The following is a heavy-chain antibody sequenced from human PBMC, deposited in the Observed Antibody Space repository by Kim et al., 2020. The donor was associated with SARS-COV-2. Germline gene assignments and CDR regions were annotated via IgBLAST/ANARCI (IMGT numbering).Heavy chain of an antibody. CDR1: GFTFSSYG. Sequence: GGSLRLSCAASGFTFSSYGMHWVRQAPGKGLEWVAVISYDGSNKYYADSVKGRFTISRDNSKNTLYLQMNSLRAEDTAVYYCAKDSRLLRFLEWLFDYWGQRTLVTVSS. CDR3: AKDSRLLRFLEWLFDY. V-gene: IGHV3-30*18. J-gene: IGHJ4*02. CDR2: ISYDGSNK. D-gene: IGHD3-3*01.